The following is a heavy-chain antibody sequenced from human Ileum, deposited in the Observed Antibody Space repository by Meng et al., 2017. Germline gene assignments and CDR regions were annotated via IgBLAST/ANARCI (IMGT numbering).Heavy chain of an antibody. CDR1: GFPFSSYW. CDR3: ARSGGVVDY. D-gene: IGHD1-26*01. CDR2: INNDGTTT. Sequence: GGSLRLSCAASGFPFSSYWMHWVRHAPGKGLMWVSHINNDGTTTNYAGSVKGRFTISRDNANNTLYLQMNSLRAEDTAVYYCARSGGVVDYWGQGTPVTVSS. J-gene: IGHJ4*02. V-gene: IGHV3-74*01.